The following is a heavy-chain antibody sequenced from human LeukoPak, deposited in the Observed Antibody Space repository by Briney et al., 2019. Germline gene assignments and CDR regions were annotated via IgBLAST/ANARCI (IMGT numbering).Heavy chain of an antibody. CDR3: ARDRERYFDWLSNEGGGSFDY. J-gene: IGHJ4*02. Sequence: ASVKASCKASGGTFSSYAISWVRQAPGQGLEWMGRIISILGIANYAQKFQGRVTITADKSTSTAYMELSSLRSEDTAVYYCARDRERYFDWLSNEGGGSFDYWGQGTLVTVSS. CDR1: GGTFSSYA. CDR2: IISILGIA. V-gene: IGHV1-69*04. D-gene: IGHD3-9*01.